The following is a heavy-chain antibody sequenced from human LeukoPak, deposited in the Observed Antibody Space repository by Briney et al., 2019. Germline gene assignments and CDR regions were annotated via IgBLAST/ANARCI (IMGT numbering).Heavy chain of an antibody. Sequence: GASVKVSCKVSGYTLTELSMHWVRQAPGKGLEWMGGFDPEDGETIYAQKFQGRVTMTEDTSTDTAYMELSSLRSEDTAVYYCATAGFVTTVTRYYFDYWGQGTLVTVSS. V-gene: IGHV1-24*01. CDR2: FDPEDGET. CDR1: GYTLTELS. CDR3: ATAGFVTTVTRYYFDY. J-gene: IGHJ4*02. D-gene: IGHD4-17*01.